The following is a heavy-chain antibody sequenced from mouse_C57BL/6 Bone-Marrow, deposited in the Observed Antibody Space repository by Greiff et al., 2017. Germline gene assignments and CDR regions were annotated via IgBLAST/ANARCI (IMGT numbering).Heavy chain of an antibody. CDR2: IHPSDSDT. CDR1: GYTFTSYW. D-gene: IGHD2-3*01. CDR3: AMPLYDGYCAWFAY. Sequence: QVQLQQPGAELVKPGASVKVSCKASGYTFTSYWMHWVKQRPGQGLEWIGRIHPSDSDTNYNQKFKGKATLTVDKSSSTAYMQLSSLTSEDSAVYYCAMPLYDGYCAWFAYWGQGTLVTVSA. V-gene: IGHV1-74*01. J-gene: IGHJ3*01.